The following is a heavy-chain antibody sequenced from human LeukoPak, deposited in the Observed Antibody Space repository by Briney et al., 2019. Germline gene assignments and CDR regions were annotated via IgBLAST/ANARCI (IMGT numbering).Heavy chain of an antibody. CDR3: ARGTYCSSTSCYVGLGDPSVY. J-gene: IGHJ4*02. CDR1: GYTFTSYA. D-gene: IGHD2-2*01. V-gene: IGHV7-4-1*02. CDR2: INTNTGNP. Sequence: ASVKVSCKASGYTFTSYAMNWVRQAPGQGLEWMGWINTNTGNPTYAQGFTGRFVFSLDTSVSTAYLQISSLKAEDTAVYYCARGTYCSSTSCYVGLGDPSVYWGQGTLVTVSS.